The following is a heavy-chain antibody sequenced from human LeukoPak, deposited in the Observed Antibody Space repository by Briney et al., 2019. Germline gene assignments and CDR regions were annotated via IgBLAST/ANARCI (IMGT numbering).Heavy chain of an antibody. CDR3: AKDTTSNFDY. J-gene: IGHJ4*02. D-gene: IGHD1-1*01. CDR1: GFTFSSYA. Sequence: GRSLRLSCAASGFTFSSYAMSWVRRAPGKGLEWVSAISCSCGSKHYADSVKGRFTISRDNSKNTLYMPMNSLRAEDTAVYYCAKDTTSNFDYWGQGTLVTVSS. V-gene: IGHV3-23*01. CDR2: ISCSCGSK.